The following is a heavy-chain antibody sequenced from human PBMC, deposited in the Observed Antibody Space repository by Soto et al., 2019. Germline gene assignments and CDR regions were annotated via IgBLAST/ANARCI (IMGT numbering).Heavy chain of an antibody. Sequence: SETLSLTCTVSGCSISSGDYYWSWIRQPPGKGLEWIGYIYYSGSTYYNPSLKSRVTISVDTSKNQFSLKLSSVTAADTAVYYCARDHYVYDILTGYGYYYGMDVWGQGTTVT. D-gene: IGHD3-9*01. CDR2: IYYSGST. CDR1: GCSISSGDYY. J-gene: IGHJ6*02. V-gene: IGHV4-30-4*01. CDR3: ARDHYVYDILTGYGYYYGMDV.